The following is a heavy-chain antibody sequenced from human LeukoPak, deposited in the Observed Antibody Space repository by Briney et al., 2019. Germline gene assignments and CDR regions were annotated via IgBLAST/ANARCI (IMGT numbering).Heavy chain of an antibody. Sequence: SETLSLTCAVYGGSFSGYYWSWIRQPPGKGLEWIGHIYYSGSTNYNPSLKSRVTISVDTSKNQFSLKLSSVTAADTAVYYCARWSCSSTSCYPGYFQHWGQGTLVTVSS. V-gene: IGHV4-59*08. CDR2: IYYSGST. CDR1: GGSFSGYY. J-gene: IGHJ1*01. CDR3: ARWSCSSTSCYPGYFQH. D-gene: IGHD2-2*01.